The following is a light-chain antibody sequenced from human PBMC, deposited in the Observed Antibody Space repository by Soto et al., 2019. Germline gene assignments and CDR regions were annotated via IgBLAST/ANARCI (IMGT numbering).Light chain of an antibody. V-gene: IGKV1-39*01. Sequence: DIQMTQSPSSLSASVGSRVTITCRASQNIDTYLSWYQQKPGKAPKLLIFAASSLQSGVTSRFSGSGSGTDFTLTITSLQPEDFATYSCQQTYSTPWAFGQGTKVEI. CDR2: AAS. CDR3: QQTYSTPWA. J-gene: IGKJ1*01. CDR1: QNIDTY.